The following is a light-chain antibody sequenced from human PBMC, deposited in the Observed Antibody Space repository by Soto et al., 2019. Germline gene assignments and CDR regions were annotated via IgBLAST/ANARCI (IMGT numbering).Light chain of an antibody. CDR1: QSVNSR. J-gene: IGKJ5*01. Sequence: EIVMTQSPATLSVSPGERVTLSCRASQSVNSRLVWYQQKPGQAPRLLIYDASNRATGIPARFSGSGSGTDFTLTISSLEPEDFGVYYCQQRSNWPITFGQGTRLEI. V-gene: IGKV3-11*01. CDR3: QQRSNWPIT. CDR2: DAS.